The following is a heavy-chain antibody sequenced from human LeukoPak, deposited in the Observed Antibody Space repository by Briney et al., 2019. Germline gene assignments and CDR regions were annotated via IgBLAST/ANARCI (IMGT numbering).Heavy chain of an antibody. CDR3: ARDAAPYDYVWGSYRLGFYY. J-gene: IGHJ4*02. D-gene: IGHD3-16*02. Sequence: GRSLRLSCAASGFTFSSYAMHWVRQAPGKGLEWVAVISYDGSNKYYADSVKGRFTISRDNSKNTLYPQMNSLRAEDTAVYYCARDAAPYDYVWGSYRLGFYYWGQGTLVTVSS. CDR2: ISYDGSNK. CDR1: GFTFSSYA. V-gene: IGHV3-30-3*01.